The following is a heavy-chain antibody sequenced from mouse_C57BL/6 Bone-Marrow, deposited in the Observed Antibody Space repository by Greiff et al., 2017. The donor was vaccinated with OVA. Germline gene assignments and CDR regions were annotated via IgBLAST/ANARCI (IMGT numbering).Heavy chain of an antibody. CDR3: TTRDPYAMDY. Sequence: VQLQQSGAELVRPGASVKLSCTASGFNIKDAYMHWVKQRPEQGLEWIGWIDPENGDTEYASKFQGKATITADTSSNTAYLQLSSLTSEDSAVYYCTTRDPYAMDYWGQGTSVTVSS. J-gene: IGHJ4*01. CDR2: IDPENGDT. CDR1: GFNIKDAY. D-gene: IGHD3-3*01. V-gene: IGHV14-4*01.